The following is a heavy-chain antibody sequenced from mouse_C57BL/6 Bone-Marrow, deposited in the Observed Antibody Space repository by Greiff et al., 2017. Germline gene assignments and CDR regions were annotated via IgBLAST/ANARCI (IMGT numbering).Heavy chain of an antibody. D-gene: IGHD2-3*01. CDR1: GYTFTNYW. CDR2: IYPGGGYT. CDR3: ARMAYDGYPYYFDY. J-gene: IGHJ2*01. Sequence: QVQLQQSGAELVRPGTSVKMSCKASGYTFTNYWIGWAKQRPGHGLEWIGDIYPGGGYTNYNEKFKGKATLTADKSSSTAYMQFSSLTSEDSAIYDCARMAYDGYPYYFDYWGQGTTLTVSS. V-gene: IGHV1-63*01.